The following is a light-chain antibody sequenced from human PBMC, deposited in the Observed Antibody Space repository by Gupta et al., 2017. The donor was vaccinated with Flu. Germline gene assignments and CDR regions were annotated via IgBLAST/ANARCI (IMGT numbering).Light chain of an antibody. Sequence: DVVMPQSPLSLPVTLGQPASISCRSSQSLVYSDGNIYLHWFQQRPGQSPRRLIYHVSHRESGVPDRFSGSGSGTDFTLKISRVEAEDVGVYYCMQGSRWPWAFGQGTKVEIK. J-gene: IGKJ1*01. CDR1: QSLVYSDGNIY. V-gene: IGKV2-30*01. CDR3: MQGSRWPWA. CDR2: HVS.